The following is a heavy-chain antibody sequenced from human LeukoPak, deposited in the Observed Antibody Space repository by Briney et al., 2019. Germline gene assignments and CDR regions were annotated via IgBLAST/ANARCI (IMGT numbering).Heavy chain of an antibody. CDR3: AKVVGYTSSWYFDY. J-gene: IGHJ4*02. CDR2: ISSSGGGT. CDR1: GFTFSSYG. Sequence: GGSLTLSCTASGFTFSSYGMSWVRQAPGKGLEWVSGISSSGGGTYYADSVKGRFTISRDNSKNTLYLQMNSLRGEDTAVYYGAKVVGYTSSWYFDYWGQGTLVTVSS. V-gene: IGHV3-23*01. D-gene: IGHD6-13*01.